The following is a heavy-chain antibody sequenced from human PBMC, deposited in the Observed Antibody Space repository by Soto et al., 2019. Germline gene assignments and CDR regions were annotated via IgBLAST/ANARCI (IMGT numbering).Heavy chain of an antibody. CDR1: GFTFSSYA. D-gene: IGHD4-17*01. Sequence: QVQLVESGGGVVQPGRSLRLSCAASGFTFSSYAMHWVRQAPGKGLEWVAVISYDGSNKYYADSVKGRFTISRDNSKNTLYLQMNSLRAEDTAVYYCARGHPSGHYGGNSGYFDYWGQGTLVTVSS. J-gene: IGHJ4*02. CDR3: ARGHPSGHYGGNSGYFDY. CDR2: ISYDGSNK. V-gene: IGHV3-30-3*01.